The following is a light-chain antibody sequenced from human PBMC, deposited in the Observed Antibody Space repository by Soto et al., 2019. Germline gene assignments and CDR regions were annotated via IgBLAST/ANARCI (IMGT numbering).Light chain of an antibody. V-gene: IGKV3-15*01. J-gene: IGKJ1*01. CDR1: QSVSSAY. Sequence: EIVLTQAPGTLSLSPWERATLSCSSSQSVSSAYLAWYQQKPGQAPRLLIYGASTRATGIPVRFSGSGSGTEFTLTISSLQSEDFAVYFCQQYADWPKTFGQGTKVDI. CDR3: QQYADWPKT. CDR2: GAS.